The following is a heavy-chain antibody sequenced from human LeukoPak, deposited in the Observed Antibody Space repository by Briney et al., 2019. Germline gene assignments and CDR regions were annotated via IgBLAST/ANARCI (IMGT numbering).Heavy chain of an antibody. Sequence: GGSLRLSCAASGFTFSSYGMHWVRQAPGKGLVWVSRINSDGSSTSYADSVKGRFTISRDNAKNTLYLQMNSLRAEDTAVYYCARGLTMVRGVPDYWGQGTLVTVSS. D-gene: IGHD3-10*01. J-gene: IGHJ4*02. V-gene: IGHV3-74*01. CDR1: GFTFSSYG. CDR2: INSDGSST. CDR3: ARGLTMVRGVPDY.